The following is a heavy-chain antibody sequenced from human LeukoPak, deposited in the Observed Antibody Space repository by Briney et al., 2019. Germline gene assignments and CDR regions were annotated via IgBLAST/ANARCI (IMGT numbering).Heavy chain of an antibody. D-gene: IGHD3-10*01. CDR2: IYYSGST. J-gene: IGHJ4*02. Sequence: SETLSLTCTVSGGTISPLYWGWIRQAPGKGLEFIGYIYYSGSTNFNPSLKSRVTLSVDTSKSQISLKLTSVTAADTAVYYCARGGVAAKYYFDFWGQGTLVTVSS. CDR1: GGTISPLY. CDR3: ARGGVAAKYYFDF. V-gene: IGHV4-59*11.